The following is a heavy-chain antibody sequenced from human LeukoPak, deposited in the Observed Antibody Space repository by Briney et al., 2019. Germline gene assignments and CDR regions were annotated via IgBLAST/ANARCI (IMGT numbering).Heavy chain of an antibody. J-gene: IGHJ4*02. V-gene: IGHV4-31*03. CDR1: GGSISSGGYY. CDR2: IYYSGST. D-gene: IGHD3-22*01. Sequence: SETLSLTCTVSGGSISSGGYYWSWIRQHPGKGLEWIGYIYYSGSTYYNPSLKSRVTISVDTSKNQFSLKLSSVTAADTAVYYCARTYCYDSSGYYLHDEYYFDYWGQGTLVTVSS. CDR3: ARTYCYDSSGYYLHDEYYFDY.